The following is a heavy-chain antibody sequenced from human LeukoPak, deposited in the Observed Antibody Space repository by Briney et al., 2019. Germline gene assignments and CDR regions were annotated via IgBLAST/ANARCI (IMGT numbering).Heavy chain of an antibody. D-gene: IGHD3-9*01. J-gene: IGHJ6*02. CDR1: GGSISSYY. CDR3: ARDSSLHYDILTGYTPRYGMDV. CDR2: IYYSGST. V-gene: IGHV4-59*01. Sequence: SETLSLTCTVSGGSISSYYWSWIRQSPGKGLEWIGYIYYSGSTNYNPSLKSRVTISVDTSKNQFSLKLSSVTAADTAVYYCARDSSLHYDILTGYTPRYGMDVWGQGTTVTVSS.